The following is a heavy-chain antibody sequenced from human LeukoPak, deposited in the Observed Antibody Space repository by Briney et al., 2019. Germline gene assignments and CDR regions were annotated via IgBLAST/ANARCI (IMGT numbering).Heavy chain of an antibody. Sequence: SETLSLTCTVSGGSISNSSAYWGWIRQPPGKGLEWIGSIYYSKNTYYNPSLKSRVTISADTSKNQFSLTLRSVSATDTAVCYCVSPRGFSYGYFDYWGQGTLVTVSS. J-gene: IGHJ4*02. D-gene: IGHD5-18*01. CDR3: VSPRGFSYGYFDY. V-gene: IGHV4-39*01. CDR2: IYYSKNT. CDR1: GGSISNSSAY.